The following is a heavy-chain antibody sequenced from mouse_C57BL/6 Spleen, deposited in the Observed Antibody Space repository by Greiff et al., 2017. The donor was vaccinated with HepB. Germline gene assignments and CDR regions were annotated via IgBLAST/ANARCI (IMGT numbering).Heavy chain of an antibody. CDR3: ARWSTTVVAPYAMDY. J-gene: IGHJ4*01. CDR2: IYPGDGDT. CDR1: GYAFSSYW. D-gene: IGHD1-1*01. Sequence: QVQLQQSGAELVKPGASVKISCKASGYAFSSYWMNWVKQRPGKGLEWIGQIYPGDGDTNYNGKFKGKATLTADKSSSTAYMQLSSLTSEDSAVYFCARWSTTVVAPYAMDYWGQGTSVTVSS. V-gene: IGHV1-80*01.